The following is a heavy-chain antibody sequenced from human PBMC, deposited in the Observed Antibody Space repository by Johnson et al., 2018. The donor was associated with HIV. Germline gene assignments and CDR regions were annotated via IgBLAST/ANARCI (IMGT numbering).Heavy chain of an antibody. Sequence: VESGGGVVRPGGSLRLSCAASGFTFDDYDMSWVRQAPGKGLELVSGINWNGGSTGYADSVKGRFTISRDNAKNSLYLQMTSLRAEDTALYYCAREAGSGSYSPWRPDAFDIWGQGTMVTVSS. CDR1: GFTFDDYD. V-gene: IGHV3-20*04. CDR2: INWNGGST. J-gene: IGHJ3*02. CDR3: AREAGSGSYSPWRPDAFDI. D-gene: IGHD3-10*01.